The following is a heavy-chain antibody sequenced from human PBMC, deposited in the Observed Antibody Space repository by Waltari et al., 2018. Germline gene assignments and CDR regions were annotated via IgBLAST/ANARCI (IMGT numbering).Heavy chain of an antibody. CDR3: ARADYDFWSGYNWFDP. Sequence: EVQLVESGGGLVQPGGSLRLSCAASGFTFSSYWMHWVRQAPGKGLVWFSRINSGGSSTSYADAGKGRFTISRDNAKNTLYLQRNSLRAEDTAVYYCARADYDFWSGYNWFDPWGQGTLVTVSS. D-gene: IGHD3-3*01. CDR1: GFTFSSYW. J-gene: IGHJ5*02. V-gene: IGHV3-74*01. CDR2: INSGGSST.